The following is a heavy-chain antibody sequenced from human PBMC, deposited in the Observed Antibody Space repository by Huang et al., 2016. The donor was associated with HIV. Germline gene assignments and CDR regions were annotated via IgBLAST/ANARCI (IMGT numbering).Heavy chain of an antibody. D-gene: IGHD1-1*01. CDR1: GYNFSSYP. V-gene: IGHV1-3*01. Sequence: QVQLVQSGAEVKKPGTSVKVSCKASGYNFSSYPLHWVRHAPGQRLEWMGSIIAGYGDTKDSQKFQGRLTITGDTSATTVFMELSRLSSEDTAVYYCTREGLEFTNFWGQGTLVTVSS. CDR2: IIAGYGDT. J-gene: IGHJ4*02. CDR3: TREGLEFTNF.